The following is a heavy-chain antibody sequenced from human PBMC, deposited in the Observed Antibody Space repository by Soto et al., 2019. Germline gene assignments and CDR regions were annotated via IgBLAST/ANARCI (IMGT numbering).Heavy chain of an antibody. CDR3: ARTPAMWRTPPSDGYDS. D-gene: IGHD2-15*01. CDR2: IYHSGST. J-gene: IGHJ3*02. V-gene: IGHV4-4*02. CDR1: GGSISSNDW. Sequence: QVQLQESGPGLVKPSETLSLTCAVSGGSISSNDWWNWVRQPPGKGLEWFGQIYHSGSTNYNPSLRSRVHIAVNKSNDFVLLKVNSLTAGASAVYYCARTPAMWRTPPSDGYDSWGQGTIVTVSS.